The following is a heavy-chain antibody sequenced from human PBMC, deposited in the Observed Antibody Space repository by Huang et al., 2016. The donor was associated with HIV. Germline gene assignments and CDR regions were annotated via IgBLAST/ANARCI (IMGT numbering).Heavy chain of an antibody. J-gene: IGHJ4*02. V-gene: IGHV3-48*01. CDR1: GFSFDSYS. CDR2: ISSSGGNI. CDR3: VRDAGGKNF. D-gene: IGHD1-26*01. Sequence: VQLVESGGGLVRPGGSLRLSCAASGFSFDSYSMTWVRQAPGKKLEWLAYISSSGGNIYYADSVKGRFTISRDNARNSLFLQLSSLRVEDTAVYHCVRDAGGKNFWGQGTLVSVSS.